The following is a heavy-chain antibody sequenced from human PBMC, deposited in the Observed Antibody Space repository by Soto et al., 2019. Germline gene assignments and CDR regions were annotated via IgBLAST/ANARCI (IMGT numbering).Heavy chain of an antibody. J-gene: IGHJ4*02. CDR3: ARVSTGATYYFDS. V-gene: IGHV4-31*03. Sequence: QVQLQESDPRLVEPSQTLSLTCTVSGGSIRFGGYYWGWIRQHPVKGLEWLGYLYHSGTTYYNPSLKSRTIISVDTSKNQFSLELSSVTAADTAVYYCARVSTGATYYFDSWGQGALVTVSS. CDR2: LYHSGTT. CDR1: GGSIRFGGYY. D-gene: IGHD7-27*01.